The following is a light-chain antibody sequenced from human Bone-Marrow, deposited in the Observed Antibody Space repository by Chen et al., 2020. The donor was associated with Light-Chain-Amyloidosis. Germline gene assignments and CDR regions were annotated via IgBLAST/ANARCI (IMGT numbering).Light chain of an antibody. CDR2: WAS. J-gene: IGKJ1*01. Sequence: DIVMTQSPDSLAVSLGERAPINCKSSQSVLYNSNNKNCIAWYQQKPGQPPKLLIYWASTRESGVPDRFSGSGSGTDFTLTISSLQAEDVAVYYCQQYYSTPLTFGQGTKVEIK. CDR1: QSVLYNSNNKNC. V-gene: IGKV4-1*01. CDR3: QQYYSTPLT.